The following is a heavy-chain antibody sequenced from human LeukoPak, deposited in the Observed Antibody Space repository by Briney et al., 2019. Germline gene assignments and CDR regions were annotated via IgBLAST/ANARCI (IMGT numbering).Heavy chain of an antibody. CDR2: INPNSGGT. D-gene: IGHD2-2*01. Sequence: GASVKVSCKASGYTFTGYYMHWVRQAPGQVLEWMGWINPNSGGTNYAQKFQGRVTMTRDTSISTAYMELSRLRSDDTAVYYCARAKGPPIVVVLAAIPLDYWGQGTLVTVSS. V-gene: IGHV1-2*02. CDR1: GYTFTGYY. J-gene: IGHJ4*02. CDR3: ARAKGPPIVVVLAAIPLDY.